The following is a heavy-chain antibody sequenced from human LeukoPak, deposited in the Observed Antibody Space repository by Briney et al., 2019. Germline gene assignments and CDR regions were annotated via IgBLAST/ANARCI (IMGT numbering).Heavy chain of an antibody. CDR2: INPNSGGT. V-gene: IGHV1-2*06. J-gene: IGHJ6*02. D-gene: IGHD2-2*01. Sequence: GASVKVSCKTSGYTFTNYDINWVRQATGQGLEWMGRINPNSGGTNYAQKFQGRVTMTRDTSISTAYMELSRLRSDDTAVYYCARDQDYGRTSHPYYYYGMDVWGQGTTVTVSS. CDR3: ARDQDYGRTSHPYYYYGMDV. CDR1: GYTFTNYD.